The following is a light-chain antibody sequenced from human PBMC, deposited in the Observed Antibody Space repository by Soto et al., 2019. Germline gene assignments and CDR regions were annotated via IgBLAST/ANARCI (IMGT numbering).Light chain of an antibody. CDR3: QQYHNWVT. Sequence: EIVMTQSPGTLSLSPGERATLSCGASQSVSSNLACYQQHPDPAPRLLIDAASTSATGIPAWFSGSGSGTDFTLTIRSLQSEDFAVYYCQQYHNWVTFGGGTKVDIK. CDR1: QSVSSN. V-gene: IGKV3D-15*01. J-gene: IGKJ4*01. CDR2: AAS.